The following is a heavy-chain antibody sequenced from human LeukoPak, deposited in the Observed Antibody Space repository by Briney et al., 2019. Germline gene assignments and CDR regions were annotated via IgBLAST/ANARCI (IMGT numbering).Heavy chain of an antibody. CDR3: ARPTDPIYSYAFNY. J-gene: IGHJ4*02. D-gene: IGHD5-18*01. Sequence: GESLKISCNGSGYSFTNYWIAWVRQLPRKGLECMGIIYPADSDTKYNPSFHGHVTISADKSISTAYLQWSSLKASDTAIYYCARPTDPIYSYAFNYWGQGTLVTVSS. CDR1: GYSFTNYW. CDR2: IYPADSDT. V-gene: IGHV5-51*01.